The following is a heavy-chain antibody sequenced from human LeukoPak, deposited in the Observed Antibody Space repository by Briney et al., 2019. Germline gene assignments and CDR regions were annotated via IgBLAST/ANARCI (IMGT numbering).Heavy chain of an antibody. J-gene: IGHJ4*02. D-gene: IGHD6-13*01. Sequence: ASVKVSCKASGYTFTSNDINRGRQAPGQGLEWMGWMKPNSGNTGYAQKYQGMITMNRHTHISTAYMELSRLRSDDAAVYYCASLGIAAAGRDYWGQGTLVTVSS. V-gene: IGHV1-8*01. CDR3: ASLGIAAAGRDY. CDR1: GYTFTSND. CDR2: MKPNSGNT.